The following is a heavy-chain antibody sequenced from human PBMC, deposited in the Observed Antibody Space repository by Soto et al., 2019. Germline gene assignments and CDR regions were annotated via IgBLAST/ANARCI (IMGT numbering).Heavy chain of an antibody. CDR3: ARCRIPYYYYGMDV. D-gene: IGHD2-21*01. V-gene: IGHV1-3*01. CDR1: GYTFTSYA. Sequence: GASVKVSCKASGYTFTSYAMHWVRQAPGQRLEWMGGIIAINGTAKYAQKFQGRVTITADKSTSTAYMELSSLRSEDTAVYYCARCRIPYYYYGMDVWGQGTTVTVSS. J-gene: IGHJ6*02. CDR2: IIAINGTA.